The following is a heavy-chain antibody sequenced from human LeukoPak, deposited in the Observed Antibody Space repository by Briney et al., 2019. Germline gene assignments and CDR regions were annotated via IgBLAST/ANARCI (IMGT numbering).Heavy chain of an antibody. CDR3: AKDPTFQVDYGDYVYFY. CDR1: GFTFSNYA. CDR2: ISGSGDST. J-gene: IGHJ4*02. Sequence: GGSLRLSCAASGFTFSNYAMRWVRQAPGKGLEWVSGISGSGDSTYYADSVKGRFTISRDNSKNTLYLQMNSLRAEDTAVYYCAKDPTFQVDYGDYVYFYWGQGTLVTVSS. D-gene: IGHD4-17*01. V-gene: IGHV3-23*01.